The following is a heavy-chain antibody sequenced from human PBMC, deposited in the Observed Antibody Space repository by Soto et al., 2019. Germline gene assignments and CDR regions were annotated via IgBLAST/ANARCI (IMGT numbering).Heavy chain of an antibody. J-gene: IGHJ4*02. V-gene: IGHV1-3*01. CDR2: INAGNGNT. D-gene: IGHD3-22*01. CDR1: GYIFTSYA. Sequence: ASVKVSCKASGYIFTSYAMHWVRQAPGQRLEWMGWINAGNGNTKYSQKFQGRVTITRDTSASTAYMELSSLRSEDTAVYYCARVIGYYSFIDYWGQGTLVTVSS. CDR3: ARVIGYYSFIDY.